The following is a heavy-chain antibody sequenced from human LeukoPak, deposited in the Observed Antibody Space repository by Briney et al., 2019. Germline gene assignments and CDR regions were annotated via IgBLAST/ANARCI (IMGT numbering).Heavy chain of an antibody. V-gene: IGHV1-69*06. J-gene: IGHJ3*02. CDR2: IIPIFGTA. Sequence: SVKVSCKASGGTFSSYAITWVRQAPGQRLEWMGGIIPIFGTANYAQKFQGRVTITADKSTSTAYMELSSLRSEDTAVYYCARMGLPSADDAFDIWGQGTMVTVSS. D-gene: IGHD2-15*01. CDR1: GGTFSSYA. CDR3: ARMGLPSADDAFDI.